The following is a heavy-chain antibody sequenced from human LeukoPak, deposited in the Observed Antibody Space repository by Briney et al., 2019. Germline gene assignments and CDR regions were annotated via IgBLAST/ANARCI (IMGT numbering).Heavy chain of an antibody. CDR3: ARAIKAYYYYYMDF. V-gene: IGHV3-20*04. CDR1: GFTFDDYG. CDR2: INWNGGST. J-gene: IGHJ6*03. Sequence: GGSLRLSCAASGFTFDDYGMSWVRQVPGKGLEWVSGINWNGGSTSYVDSVKGRFSISRDNAKNSLYLQMSSLRVEDTALYYCARAIKAYYYYYMDFWGKGTTVTVSS. D-gene: IGHD5-24*01.